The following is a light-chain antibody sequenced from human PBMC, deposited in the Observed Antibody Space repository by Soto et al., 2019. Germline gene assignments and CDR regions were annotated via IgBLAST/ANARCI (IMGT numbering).Light chain of an antibody. J-gene: IGLJ1*01. V-gene: IGLV2-14*01. CDR3: ASMIWSCTSV. CDR2: DVT. Sequence: QSALRQPASESGYTGQSITISSTGTSSDVGGYEYVSWYQHQPDKAPKLIIYDVTNRPSGVSTRFSGSKSGNTASLTISGIQTEDEADYYCASMIWSCTSVFGTGTKVTVL. CDR1: SSDVGGYEY.